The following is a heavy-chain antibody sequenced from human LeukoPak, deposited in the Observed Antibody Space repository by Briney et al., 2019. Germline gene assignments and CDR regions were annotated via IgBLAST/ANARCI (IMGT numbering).Heavy chain of an antibody. J-gene: IGHJ4*02. CDR3: AIDRNYDCWSGYYGLLDY. CDR1: GFTFSGYA. Sequence: GGSLRLSCAASGFTFSGYAMSWVRQAPGKRLEWVSAISGSGDKTYYADSVKGRFTISRDNSKNTLYVQMNSLRVDDTAVYHCAIDRNYDCWSGYYGLLDYWGQGTLVTVSS. D-gene: IGHD3-3*01. V-gene: IGHV3-23*01. CDR2: ISGSGDKT.